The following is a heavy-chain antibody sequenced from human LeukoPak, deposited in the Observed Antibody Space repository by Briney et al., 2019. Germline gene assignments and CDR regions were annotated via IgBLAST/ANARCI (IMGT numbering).Heavy chain of an antibody. D-gene: IGHD3-9*01. CDR3: AILRYFDPGIDY. CDR2: ISSSSSYI. Sequence: GGSLRLSCAASGFTFSSYSMNWVRQAPGKGLEWVSSISSSSSYIYYADSVKGRFTISRDNAKNSLYLQMNSLRAEDTAVYNCAILRYFDPGIDYWGQGTLVTVSS. J-gene: IGHJ4*02. V-gene: IGHV3-21*01. CDR1: GFTFSSYS.